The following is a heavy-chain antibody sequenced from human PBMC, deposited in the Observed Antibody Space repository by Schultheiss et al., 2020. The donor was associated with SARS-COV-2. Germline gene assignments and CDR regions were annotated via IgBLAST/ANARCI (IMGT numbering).Heavy chain of an antibody. V-gene: IGHV3-72*01. Sequence: GGSLRLSCTASGFTFGDYAMSWFRQAPGKGLEWVGRSRSKVHSYTTEYAASVKGRFTISRDDSKKSLYLQMDSLKIEDTAIYYCARAYSTSWYFLAYWGQGTQVTVSS. CDR2: SRSKVHSYTT. CDR1: GFTFGDYA. D-gene: IGHD6-13*01. CDR3: ARAYSTSWYFLAY. J-gene: IGHJ4*02.